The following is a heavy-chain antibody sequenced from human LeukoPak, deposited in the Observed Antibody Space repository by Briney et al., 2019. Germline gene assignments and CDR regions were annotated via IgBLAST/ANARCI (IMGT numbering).Heavy chain of an antibody. Sequence: PGGSLRLSWAASGFTFSSYGMHWVRQAPGKGLEWVAVISHDGGNKNYADSVKGRFTISRDNSKNTLYLQMNSLRAEDTAVYYCAKDTSGWAYYFDYWGQGTLVTVSS. CDR2: ISHDGGNK. CDR1: GFTFSSYG. CDR3: AKDTSGWAYYFDY. D-gene: IGHD6-19*01. J-gene: IGHJ4*02. V-gene: IGHV3-30*18.